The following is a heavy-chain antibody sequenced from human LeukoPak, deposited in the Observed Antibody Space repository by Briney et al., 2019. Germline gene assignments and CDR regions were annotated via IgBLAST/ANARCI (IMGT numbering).Heavy chain of an antibody. V-gene: IGHV3-21*01. Sequence: GGSLRLSCAASRFTFSDYRMTWVRQAPGKGLEWVSSISGSSDEIYYADSVRGRFTISRDNARDSLYLQMNSLRAEDTAVHYCARISGYAHPFDYWGQGTLVTVSS. CDR3: ARISGYAHPFDY. D-gene: IGHD5-12*01. CDR2: ISGSSDEI. J-gene: IGHJ4*02. CDR1: RFTFSDYR.